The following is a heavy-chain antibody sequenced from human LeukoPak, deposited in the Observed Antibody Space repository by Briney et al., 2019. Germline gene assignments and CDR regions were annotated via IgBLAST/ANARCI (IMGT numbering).Heavy chain of an antibody. CDR1: GGSISSYY. V-gene: IGHV4-59*01. J-gene: IGHJ1*01. CDR3: ARAVVVTAITYFQH. CDR2: IYYSGST. Sequence: SETLSLTCTVSGGSISSYYWSWIRQPPGKGLEWLGYIYYSGSTNYNPSLKSRVTISVDTSKNQFSLKLSSVTAADTAVYYCARAVVVTAITYFQHWGQGTLVTVSS. D-gene: IGHD2-21*02.